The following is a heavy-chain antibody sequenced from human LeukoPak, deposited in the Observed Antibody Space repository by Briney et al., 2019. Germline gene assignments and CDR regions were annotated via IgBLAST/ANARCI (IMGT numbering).Heavy chain of an antibody. CDR3: TTDNNCSGGSCYSENWFDP. D-gene: IGHD2-15*01. V-gene: IGHV3-15*01. Sequence: GGSLRLSCAASGFTFSNAWMSWVRQAPGKGLEWVGRIKSKTDGGTTDYAAPVKGRFTISRDDSKNTLYLQMNSLKTEDTAVYYCTTDNNCSGGSCYSENWFDPWGQGTLVTVSS. CDR2: IKSKTDGGTT. CDR1: GFTFSNAW. J-gene: IGHJ5*02.